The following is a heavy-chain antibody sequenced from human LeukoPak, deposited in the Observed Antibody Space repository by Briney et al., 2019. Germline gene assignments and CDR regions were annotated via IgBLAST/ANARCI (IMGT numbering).Heavy chain of an antibody. J-gene: IGHJ4*02. D-gene: IGHD2-15*01. Sequence: RSGGSLRLSCAASGFTFSAYWMTWVRQAPGKGLERVANIKHDGREKYYVDSVKGRFIISRDNARNSLYLQMNSLRAEDTAVYYCTRPYGYCSGGGSWFPFDYWGQGTLLTVSS. V-gene: IGHV3-7*01. CDR1: GFTFSAYW. CDR2: IKHDGREK. CDR3: TRPYGYCSGGGSWFPFDY.